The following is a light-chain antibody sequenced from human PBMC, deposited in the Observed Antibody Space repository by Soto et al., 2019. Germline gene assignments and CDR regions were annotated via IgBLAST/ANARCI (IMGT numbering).Light chain of an antibody. CDR3: KQYGSSPYT. CDR2: GAS. V-gene: IGKV3-20*01. Sequence: EIVLTQSPGTLSLSPGERATLSCRASQSVSSSYLAWYQQKPGQAPRLLLYGASSRATGIPDRFSGSGSGTDFTLTISRLEPADFAVYYCKQYGSSPYTFGQGTKVDI. J-gene: IGKJ2*01. CDR1: QSVSSSY.